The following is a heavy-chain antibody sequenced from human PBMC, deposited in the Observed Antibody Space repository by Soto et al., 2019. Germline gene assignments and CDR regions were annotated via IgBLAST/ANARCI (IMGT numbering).Heavy chain of an antibody. CDR2: ISYDGSNK. V-gene: IGHV3-30*18. J-gene: IGHJ6*02. CDR3: AKDVRTETTLYYHGMDV. D-gene: IGHD1-7*01. CDR1: GFTFSSYG. Sequence: QVQLVESGGGVVQPGRSLRLSCAASGFTFSSYGMHWVRQAPGKGLEWVAVISYDGSNKDYADSVKGRLTISRDNSKKKLYLQMNGLRDEDTAVYYCAKDVRTETTLYYHGMDVWGHGTTVTVSS.